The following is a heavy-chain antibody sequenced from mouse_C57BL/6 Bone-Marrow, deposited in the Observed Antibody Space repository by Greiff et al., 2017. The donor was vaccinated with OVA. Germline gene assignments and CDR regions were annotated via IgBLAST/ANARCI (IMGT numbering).Heavy chain of an antibody. CDR1: GFNIKDDY. CDR3: TPMYYYGSRFAD. J-gene: IGHJ3*01. CDR2: IDPENGDT. Sequence: EVQLQESGAELVRPGASVKLSCTASGFNIKDDYMHWVKQRPEQGLEWIGWIDPENGDTEYASKFQGKATITADTSSNTAYLQLSSLTSEDTAVYYCTPMYYYGSRFADWGQGTLVTVSA. V-gene: IGHV14-4*01. D-gene: IGHD1-1*01.